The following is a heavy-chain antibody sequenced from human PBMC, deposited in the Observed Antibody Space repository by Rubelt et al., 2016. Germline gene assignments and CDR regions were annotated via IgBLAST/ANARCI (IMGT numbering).Heavy chain of an antibody. D-gene: IGHD4-23*01. CDR2: ISGSGDST. CDR1: SNYA. V-gene: IGHV3-23*01. CDR3: AKGRSAVVTSGANY. Sequence: SNYALSWVRQAPGKGLEWVSVISGSGDSTYYADSVKGRFTISRDNSKHTLYIEMNSLRAEDTAVYYCAKGRSAVVTSGANYWGQGILVTVSS. J-gene: IGHJ4*02.